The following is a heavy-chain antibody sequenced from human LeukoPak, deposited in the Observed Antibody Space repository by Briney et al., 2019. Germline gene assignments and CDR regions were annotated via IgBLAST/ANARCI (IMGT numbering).Heavy chain of an antibody. D-gene: IGHD1-26*01. CDR1: GFTFSGFW. V-gene: IGHV3-11*01. CDR2: ISFSGDTI. Sequence: PGGSLRLSCEASGFTFSGFWMSWVRQAPGKGLEWVSYISFSGDTIYYADSMRGRFTMSRDNADNSLYLQMSSLRVEDTAMYYCARDRGVGGAFNIWGQGTMVTVSS. J-gene: IGHJ3*02. CDR3: ARDRGVGGAFNI.